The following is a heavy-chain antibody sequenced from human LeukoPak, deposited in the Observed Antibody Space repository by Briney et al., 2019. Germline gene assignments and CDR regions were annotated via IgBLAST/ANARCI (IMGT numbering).Heavy chain of an antibody. CDR2: ISSSSSYI. D-gene: IGHD3-10*01. J-gene: IGHJ4*02. CDR1: GFTFSSYS. CDR3: ARGGYYYGSGSLDFDY. Sequence: GGSLRLSCAASGFTFSSYSMNWARQAPGKGLEWVSSISSSSSYIYYADSVKGRFTISRDNAKNSLYLQMNSLRAEDTAVYYCARGGYYYGSGSLDFDYWGQGTLVTVSS. V-gene: IGHV3-21*01.